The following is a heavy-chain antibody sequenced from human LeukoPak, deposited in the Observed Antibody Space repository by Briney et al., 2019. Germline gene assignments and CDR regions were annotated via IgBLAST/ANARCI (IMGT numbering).Heavy chain of an antibody. CDR1: GYTFTSYG. D-gene: IGHD1-1*01. CDR3: ARGSSLGTDEAYYYYYMDV. Sequence: LGASVKVSCRASGYTFTSYGISWVRQAPGQGLEWMGWISAYNGNTNYAQKLQGRVTMTTDTSTSTAYMELRSLRSDDTAVYYCARGSSLGTDEAYYYYYMDVWGKGTTVTVSS. J-gene: IGHJ6*03. V-gene: IGHV1-18*01. CDR2: ISAYNGNT.